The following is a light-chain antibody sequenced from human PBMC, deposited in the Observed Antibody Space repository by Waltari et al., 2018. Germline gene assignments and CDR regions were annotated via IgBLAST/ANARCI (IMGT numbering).Light chain of an antibody. V-gene: IGKV3-20*01. CDR3: QQYGSSPGT. J-gene: IGKJ1*01. CDR2: GAS. Sequence: EIVLTQSPGTLSLSPGERATLSCRASQSVSSSYLAWYQQKPGQAPRLLIYGASSRATGIPDRCSGSGSGTDFTLTISRLEPEDFAVYYCQQYGSSPGTFGPGTKVEIK. CDR1: QSVSSSY.